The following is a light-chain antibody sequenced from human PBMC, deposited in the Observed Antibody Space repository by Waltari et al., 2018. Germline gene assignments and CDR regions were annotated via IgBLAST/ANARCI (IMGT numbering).Light chain of an antibody. CDR3: SSYTTTSTLLVV. V-gene: IGLV2-14*03. CDR2: DVN. J-gene: IGLJ2*01. Sequence: QSALTQPASVSGSPGQSITISCTGTSSDIGSYNYVSSYQHHPGKAPKLMIFDVNNRPSGVSDRFSGSKSGNTASLTISGLQAEDEADYYCSSYTTTSTLLVVFGGGTKLTVL. CDR1: SSDIGSYNY.